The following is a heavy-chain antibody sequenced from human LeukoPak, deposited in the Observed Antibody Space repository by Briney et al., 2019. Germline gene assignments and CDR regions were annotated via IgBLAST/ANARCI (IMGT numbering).Heavy chain of an antibody. CDR2: INTYKGDT. D-gene: IGHD4-23*01. J-gene: IGHJ4*02. CDR1: GYTLTTYN. V-gene: IGHV1-18*01. CDR3: AREFGHCYGDNCFYFFDT. Sequence: ASVKVSCKASGYTLTTYNISWVRQAPGQGLEWMGWINTYKGDTLYAQKLQGRVTMTADTSTNTADMELRSLRFDDTAVYYCAREFGHCYGDNCFYFFDTWGQGFRVTVSS.